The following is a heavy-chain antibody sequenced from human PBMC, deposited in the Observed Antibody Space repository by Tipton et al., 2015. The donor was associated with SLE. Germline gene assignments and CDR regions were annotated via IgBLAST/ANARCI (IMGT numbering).Heavy chain of an antibody. D-gene: IGHD6-19*01. V-gene: IGHV4-61*10. J-gene: IGHJ4*01. CDR2: IYTSGST. CDR3: ARGGEQWLFDY. Sequence: TLSLTCTVSGGSVSSGSYYWSWFRQPAGRGLEWIGYIYTSGSTNYNPTLKSRVTIQVDTSKNQFSLKLSAVTAADTAVYYCARGGEQWLFDYWGQEPWSPSPQ. CDR1: GGSVSSGSYY.